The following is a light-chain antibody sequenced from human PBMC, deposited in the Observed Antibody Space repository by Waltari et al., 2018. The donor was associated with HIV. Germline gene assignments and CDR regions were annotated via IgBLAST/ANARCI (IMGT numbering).Light chain of an antibody. Sequence: EIVLTQSPGTLSVSPGGSATLSCRASQSVASNYLAWYQQKLGQAPRLLVDGASSRATDIPARFSGSGSGTDFTLTISRLEPEDSAVYYCQQYGRSPYTFGQGTKLEIK. V-gene: IGKV3-20*01. CDR1: QSVASNY. CDR3: QQYGRSPYT. CDR2: GAS. J-gene: IGKJ2*01.